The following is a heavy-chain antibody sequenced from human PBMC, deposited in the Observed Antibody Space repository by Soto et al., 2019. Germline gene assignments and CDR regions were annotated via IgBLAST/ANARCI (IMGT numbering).Heavy chain of an antibody. J-gene: IGHJ4*02. CDR2: ISWDSTSI. CDR3: KKVVTTMFRWCDY. CDR1: GFTFDDYA. V-gene: IGHV3-9*01. D-gene: IGHD3-10*02. Sequence: GGSLRLSCAASGFTFDDYAMHWVRQAPGKGPEWVSGISWDSTSIGYADSVKGRFTISRDNAKKSLYLQMNSLRAEDTAVYFWKKVVTTMFRWCDYGGKEPLFTVPS.